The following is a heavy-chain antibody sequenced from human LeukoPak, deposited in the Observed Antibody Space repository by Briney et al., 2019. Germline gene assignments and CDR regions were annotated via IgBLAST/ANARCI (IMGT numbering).Heavy chain of an antibody. V-gene: IGHV4-34*01. D-gene: IGHD2-2*01. CDR1: GGSFSGYC. J-gene: IGHJ5*02. CDR2: INHSGST. CDR3: ASKATLGYCSSTSCYRGRTWFDP. Sequence: SETLSLTCAVYGGSFSGYCWSWIRQPPGKGLEWIGEINHSGSTNYNPSLKSRVTISVDTSKNQFSLKLSSVTAADTAVYYCASKATLGYCSSTSCYRGRTWFDPWGQGTLVTVSS.